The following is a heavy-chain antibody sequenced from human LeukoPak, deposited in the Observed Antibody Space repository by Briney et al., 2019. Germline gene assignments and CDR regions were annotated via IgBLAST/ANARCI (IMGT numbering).Heavy chain of an antibody. V-gene: IGHV3-7*03. CDR3: ARDSMKRNTWPEAFDI. CDR1: GFTSSSHW. J-gene: IGHJ3*02. CDR2: IKPDGSEE. Sequence: PGGSLRLSCAASGFTSSSHWMSWVRQAPGKGLEWVANIKPDGSEENYVDSVKGRFTISRDNAKNSLYLQMNSLRAEDTAVYFCARDSMKRNTWPEAFDIWGQGTIVTVSS.